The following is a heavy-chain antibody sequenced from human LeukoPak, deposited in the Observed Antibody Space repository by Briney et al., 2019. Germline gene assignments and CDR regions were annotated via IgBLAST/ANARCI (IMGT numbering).Heavy chain of an antibody. CDR2: INPDSGGT. CDR3: ARGTTRRNYFDY. Sequence: ASVKVSCKASGYTFTGYYMHWVRQAPGQGLEWMGWINPDSGGTNFAQKFQGRVTMTRDTSISTAYMELSRLRSDDTAVYYCARGTTRRNYFDYWGQGTLVTVS. J-gene: IGHJ4*02. V-gene: IGHV1-2*02. CDR1: GYTFTGYY. D-gene: IGHD4-11*01.